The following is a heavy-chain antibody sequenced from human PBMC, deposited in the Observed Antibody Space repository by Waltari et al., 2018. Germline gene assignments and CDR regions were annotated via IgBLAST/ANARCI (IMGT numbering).Heavy chain of an antibody. CDR2: INHSGST. D-gene: IGHD5-12*01. Sequence: QVQLQQWGAGLLKPSETLFLSCAVYGGSFRSYYWTWIRQPPGKGLEWIGEINHSGSTNYNPSLKSRVTISVDTSKNQFFLNLSPVTAADTAVYYCAKGKKDEVRLKRGQYYFDSWGQGTLVTVSS. CDR1: GGSFRSYY. J-gene: IGHJ4*02. CDR3: AKGKKDEVRLKRGQYYFDS. V-gene: IGHV4-34*01.